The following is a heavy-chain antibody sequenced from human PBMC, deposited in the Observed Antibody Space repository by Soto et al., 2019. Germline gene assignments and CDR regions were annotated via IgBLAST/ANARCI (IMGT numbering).Heavy chain of an antibody. D-gene: IGHD6-19*01. Sequence: EVQLVESGGGLVKPGGSLRLSCAASGFTFSSYAMSWVRQAAGKGLEWASGISGSGGSTYDADSVKGRFTISRDNSKNTLYLQMNSLRVEDTAVYYCAKWNFIAVAGTGGAFDYWGQGTLVIVSS. CDR3: AKWNFIAVAGTGGAFDY. J-gene: IGHJ4*02. CDR1: GFTFSSYA. CDR2: ISGSGGST. V-gene: IGHV3-23*04.